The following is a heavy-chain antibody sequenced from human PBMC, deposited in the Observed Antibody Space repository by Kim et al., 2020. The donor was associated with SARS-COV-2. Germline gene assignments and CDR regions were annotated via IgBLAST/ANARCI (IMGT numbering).Heavy chain of an antibody. D-gene: IGHD3-22*01. J-gene: IGHJ4*02. CDR1: GFTFSNAW. V-gene: IGHV3-15*01. Sequence: GGSLRLSCAASGFTFSNAWMSWVRQAPGKGLEWVGRIKSKTDGGTTDYAAPVKGRFTISRDDSKNTLYLQMNSLKTEDTAVYYCNPLHYYDSSGYYYDFDYWGQGTLVTVSS. CDR2: IKSKTDGGTT. CDR3: NPLHYYDSSGYYYDFDY.